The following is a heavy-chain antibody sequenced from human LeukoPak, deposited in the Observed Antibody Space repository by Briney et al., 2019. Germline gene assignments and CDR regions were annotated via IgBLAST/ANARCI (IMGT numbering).Heavy chain of an antibody. Sequence: ASVKVSCKASGYTFTSYDINWVRQATGQGLEWIGWMNPNSGNTGYAQKFQGRVTITRNTSISTSHMELSSLRSEATADYYCARLCSSTSCDIGDYWGGGTLVTVSS. D-gene: IGHD2-2*01. CDR3: ARLCSSTSCDIGDY. J-gene: IGHJ4*02. CDR1: GYTFTSYD. V-gene: IGHV1-8*03. CDR2: MNPNSGNT.